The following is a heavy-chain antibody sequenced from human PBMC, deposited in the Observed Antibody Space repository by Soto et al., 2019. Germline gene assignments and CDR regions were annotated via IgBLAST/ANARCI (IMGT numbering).Heavy chain of an antibody. Sequence: GGSVRRSCAAPGFTFSSYWMHWVRQAPGKGLVWVSRINSDGSSTSYADSVKGRFTISRDNAKNTLYLQMNSLRAEDTAVYYCARDEAYCGGDCYLDYYYGMDVWGQGTTVTSP. D-gene: IGHD2-21*02. V-gene: IGHV3-74*01. J-gene: IGHJ6*02. CDR2: INSDGSST. CDR1: GFTFSSYW. CDR3: ARDEAYCGGDCYLDYYYGMDV.